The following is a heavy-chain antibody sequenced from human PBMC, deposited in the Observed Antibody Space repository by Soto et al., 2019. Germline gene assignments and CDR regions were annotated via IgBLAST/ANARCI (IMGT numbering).Heavy chain of an antibody. CDR1: GDSVSSDDAA. D-gene: IGHD5-12*01. Sequence: QVQLQQSGPGLVKPSETLSLTCAISGDSVSSDDAAWSWIRQSPSRGLEWLGRTYYRSMWYTDYAVSGKSRITINPETSKNQFSLQLNSVTPEDTAVYYCARAGRSSATITGGFDFWGQGTLVTVSS. J-gene: IGHJ4*02. V-gene: IGHV6-1*01. CDR2: TYYRSMWYT. CDR3: ARAGRSSATITGGFDF.